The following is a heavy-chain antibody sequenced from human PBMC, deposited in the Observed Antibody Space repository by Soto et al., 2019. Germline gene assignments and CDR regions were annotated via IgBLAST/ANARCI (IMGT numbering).Heavy chain of an antibody. J-gene: IGHJ3*02. CDR2: IIPIFGTA. CDR1: GGTFSSYA. D-gene: IGHD2-15*01. CDR3: ARDVLGGVVAAHDAFDI. Sequence: ASVKVSCKASGGTFSSYAISWVRQAPGQGLEWMGGIIPIFGTANYAQKFQGRVTITADESTSTAYMELSSLRSEDTAVYYCARDVLGGVVAAHDAFDIWGQGTMVTVSS. V-gene: IGHV1-69*13.